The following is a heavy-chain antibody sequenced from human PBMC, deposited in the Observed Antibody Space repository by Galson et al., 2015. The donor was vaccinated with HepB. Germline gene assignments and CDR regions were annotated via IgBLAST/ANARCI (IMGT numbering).Heavy chain of an antibody. CDR3: ARGDSIAAAVTGY. V-gene: IGHV1-69*04. J-gene: IGHJ4*02. D-gene: IGHD6-13*01. CDR2: INPSGGST. Sequence: SVKVSCKASGGTFSSYAISWVRQAPGQGLEWMGIINPSGGSTSYAQKFQGRVTITADKSTSTAYMGLSSLRSEDTAVYYCARGDSIAAAVTGYWGQGTLVTVSS. CDR1: GGTFSSYA.